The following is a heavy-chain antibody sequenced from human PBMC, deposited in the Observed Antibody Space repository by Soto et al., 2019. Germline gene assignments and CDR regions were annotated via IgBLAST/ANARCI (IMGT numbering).Heavy chain of an antibody. Sequence: SETLSLTCAVYGWSFSGYYWSWIRQPPGKGLEWIGEINHSGSTNYNPSLKSRVTISVDTSKNQFSLKLSSVTAADTAVYYCARGHRGQYYYDRKGWFDPWGQGTLVTVSS. J-gene: IGHJ5*02. CDR1: GWSFSGYY. V-gene: IGHV4-34*01. CDR3: ARGHRGQYYYDRKGWFDP. D-gene: IGHD3-22*01. CDR2: INHSGST.